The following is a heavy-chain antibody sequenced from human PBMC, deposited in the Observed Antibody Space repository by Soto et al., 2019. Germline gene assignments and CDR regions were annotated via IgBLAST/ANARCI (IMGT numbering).Heavy chain of an antibody. CDR3: ARHSITIFGVVIKRAMDV. CDR1: GGSISSSSYY. V-gene: IGHV4-39*01. J-gene: IGHJ6*03. CDR2: IYYSGST. Sequence: SETLSLTCTVSGGSISSSSYYWGWIRQPPGKGLEWIGSIYYSGSTYYNPSLKSRVTISVDTSKNQFSLKLSSVTAADTAVYYCARHSITIFGVVIKRAMDVWGKGTTVTVSS. D-gene: IGHD3-3*01.